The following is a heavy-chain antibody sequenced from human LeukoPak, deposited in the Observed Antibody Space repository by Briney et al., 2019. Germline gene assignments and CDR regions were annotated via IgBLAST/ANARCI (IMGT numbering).Heavy chain of an antibody. CDR2: INHSGST. CDR3: ARTSSGPFDY. J-gene: IGHJ4*02. Sequence: SETLSLTCAVYGGSFSGYYWSWIRQPPGKGLEWIGEINHSGSTNYNPSLKSRVTISVDTSKNQFSLKLSSVTAADTAVYYCARTSSGPFDYWGQGTLVTVSS. CDR1: GGSFSGYY. V-gene: IGHV4-34*01. D-gene: IGHD6-19*01.